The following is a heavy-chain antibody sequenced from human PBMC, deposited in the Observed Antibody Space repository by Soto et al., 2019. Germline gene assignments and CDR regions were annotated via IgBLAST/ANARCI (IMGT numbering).Heavy chain of an antibody. CDR2: INAGNGNT. J-gene: IGHJ4*02. Sequence: ASVKVSCKASGYTFTSYAMHWVRQAPGQRLEWMGWINAGNGNTKYSQKFQGRFTISRDNSKNTLYLQMNSLRAEDTAVYYCAKAGDYDSSGYYYDWGQGTLVTVSS. D-gene: IGHD3-22*01. CDR1: GYTFTSYA. V-gene: IGHV1-3*01. CDR3: AKAGDYDSSGYYYD.